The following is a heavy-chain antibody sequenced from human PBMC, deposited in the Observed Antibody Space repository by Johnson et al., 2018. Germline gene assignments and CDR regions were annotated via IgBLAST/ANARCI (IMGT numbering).Heavy chain of an antibody. Sequence: VQLQESGGGLVQXGGSLKLSCAASGFTFSGSAMHWVRQASGKGLEWVGRIRSKANSYETAYAASVKGRFTISRDDSKNTAYLQMNSLKTEDTAVYYCTRPPLGVTIFGVVTDDAFDIWGQGTMVTVSS. D-gene: IGHD3-3*01. J-gene: IGHJ3*02. V-gene: IGHV3-73*02. CDR2: IRSKANSYET. CDR3: TRPPLGVTIFGVVTDDAFDI. CDR1: GFTFSGSA.